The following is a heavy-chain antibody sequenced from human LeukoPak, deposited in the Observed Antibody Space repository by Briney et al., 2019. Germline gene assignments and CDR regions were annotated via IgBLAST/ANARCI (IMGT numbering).Heavy chain of an antibody. CDR2: INPNSGGT. Sequence: ASVKVSCKDSEYTFTVYYIHWLRQAPGQGLEWMGWINPNSGGTNYAQKFQDRVTMTRDTSITTAYMELSGLRSDDTAVYYCARDCEGATGDYWGQGTLVTVSS. CDR1: EYTFTVYY. V-gene: IGHV1-2*02. CDR3: ARDCEGATGDY. J-gene: IGHJ4*02. D-gene: IGHD1-26*01.